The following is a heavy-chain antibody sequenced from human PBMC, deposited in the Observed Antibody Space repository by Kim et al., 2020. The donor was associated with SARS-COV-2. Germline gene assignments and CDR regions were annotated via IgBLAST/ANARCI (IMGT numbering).Heavy chain of an antibody. V-gene: IGHV1-69*04. Sequence: SVKVSCKASGGTFSSYAISWVRQAPGQGLEWMGRIIPILGIANYAQKFQGRVTITADKSTSTAYMELSSLRSEDTAVYYCARADCSSTSCPFDPWGQGTLVTVSS. CDR1: GGTFSSYA. D-gene: IGHD2-2*01. CDR2: IIPILGIA. CDR3: ARADCSSTSCPFDP. J-gene: IGHJ5*02.